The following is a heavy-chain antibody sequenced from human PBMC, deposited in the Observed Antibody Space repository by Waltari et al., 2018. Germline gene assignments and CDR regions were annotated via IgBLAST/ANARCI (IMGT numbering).Heavy chain of an antibody. CDR3: ARLQSSFDAFDI. Sequence: QVQLQQWGAGLLKPSETLSLTCAVYGGSFSGYYWSWIRQPPGTGLGWIGEINHSGSTNYNPSLKSRVTISVDTAKNQFSLKLSSVTAADTAVYYCARLQSSFDAFDIWGQGTMVTVSS. CDR1: GGSFSGYY. CDR2: INHSGST. V-gene: IGHV4-34*01. J-gene: IGHJ3*02. D-gene: IGHD6-6*01.